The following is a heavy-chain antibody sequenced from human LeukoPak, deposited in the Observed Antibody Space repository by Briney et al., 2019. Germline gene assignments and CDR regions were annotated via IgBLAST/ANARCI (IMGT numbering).Heavy chain of an antibody. CDR1: GFTFISYG. Sequence: GGSLRLSCAASGFTFISYGMHWVRQAPGKGLEWVTFIRYDGSNKYYADSVKGRFIISRDNSKNTLYLQMNSLRAEDTAVYYCAKDTVKVTTIRRVPHYMDVWGKGTTVTVSS. CDR2: IRYDGSNK. CDR3: AKDTVKVTTIRRVPHYMDV. J-gene: IGHJ6*03. V-gene: IGHV3-30*02. D-gene: IGHD5-12*01.